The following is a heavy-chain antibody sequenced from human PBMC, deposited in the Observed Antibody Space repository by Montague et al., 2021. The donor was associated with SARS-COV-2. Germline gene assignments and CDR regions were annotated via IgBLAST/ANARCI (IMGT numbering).Heavy chain of an antibody. CDR1: AGSINNHY. V-gene: IGHV4-59*08. J-gene: IGHJ4*02. CDR2: VYFSGTA. Sequence: ETLSLTCTVSAGSINNHYWSWIRQTPGKELEWIAYVYFSGTASYNPSLKSRATISVDTSRNQFSLQLTSVTAADTAVYYCARRPSSGWSFDYWGQGTQVSVSS. CDR3: ARRPSSGWSFDY. D-gene: IGHD6-19*01.